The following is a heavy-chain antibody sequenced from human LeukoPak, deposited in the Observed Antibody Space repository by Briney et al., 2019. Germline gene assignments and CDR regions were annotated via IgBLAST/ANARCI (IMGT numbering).Heavy chain of an antibody. CDR2: IYYSGST. CDR1: GGSFTNITYY. J-gene: IGHJ4*02. V-gene: IGHV4-39*01. D-gene: IGHD3-9*01. Sequence: SETLSLTCTVSGGSFTNITYYWGWARQPPGQGLEWIGSIYYSGSTYYNPSLKSRVTISVDTSKSQFSLKVNSVTAADTAVYYCARQGRYFDWLGESFYFDYWGQGTLVTVSS. CDR3: ARQGRYFDWLGESFYFDY.